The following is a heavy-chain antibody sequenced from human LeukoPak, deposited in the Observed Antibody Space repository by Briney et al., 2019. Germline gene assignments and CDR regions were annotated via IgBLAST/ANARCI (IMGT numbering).Heavy chain of an antibody. CDR1: GFTFSSYG. CDR2: IWYDGSNK. V-gene: IGHV3-33*01. CDR3: ARGTSRGGYLRFDL. J-gene: IGHJ2*01. D-gene: IGHD5-24*01. Sequence: GGSLRLSCAASGFTFSSYGMHWVRQAPGKGLEWVAVIWYDGSNKYYADSVKGRFTISRDNSKNTLYLQMNSLRAEDTAVYYCARGTSRGGYLRFDLWGRGTLVTVSS.